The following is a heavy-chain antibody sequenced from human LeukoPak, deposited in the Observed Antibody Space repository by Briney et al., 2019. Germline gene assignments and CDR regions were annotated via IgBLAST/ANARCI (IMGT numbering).Heavy chain of an antibody. CDR1: GYTFTGYY. Sequence: GASVKVSCKASGYTFTGYYMHWVRQAPGQGLEWMGWINPNSGGTNYAQKFQGRVTMTRDTSISTAYMELSSLRSEDTAVYYCAREYYGNYYFDYWGQGTLVTVSS. D-gene: IGHD3-10*01. CDR2: INPNSGGT. J-gene: IGHJ4*02. CDR3: AREYYGNYYFDY. V-gene: IGHV1-2*02.